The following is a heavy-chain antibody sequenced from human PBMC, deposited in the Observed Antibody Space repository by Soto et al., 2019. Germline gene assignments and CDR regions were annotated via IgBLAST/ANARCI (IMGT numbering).Heavy chain of an antibody. CDR2: INHSGST. J-gene: IGHJ4*02. Sequence: PSGTLSLTCAVYGGSFSGYYWSWIRQPPGKGLEWIGEINHSGSTNYNPSLKSRATISVDTSKNQFSLKLTSVTAADTAVYYCARAPILWGQGTLVTVSS. CDR3: ARAPIL. CDR1: GGSFSGYY. V-gene: IGHV4-34*01.